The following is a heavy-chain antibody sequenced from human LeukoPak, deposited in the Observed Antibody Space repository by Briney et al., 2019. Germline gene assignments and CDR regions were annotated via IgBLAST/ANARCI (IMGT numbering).Heavy chain of an antibody. J-gene: IGHJ4*02. D-gene: IGHD5-24*01. V-gene: IGHV1-46*01. CDR1: GYTFTSNY. CDR2: IYPRDGST. Sequence: ASVKVSCKASGYTFTSNYIHWVRQAPGQGLEWMGMIYPRDGSTSYAQKFQGRVTVTRDTSTSTVHMELSGLRSEDTAVYYCARAPDGYLIDYWGQGTLVTVSS. CDR3: ARAPDGYLIDY.